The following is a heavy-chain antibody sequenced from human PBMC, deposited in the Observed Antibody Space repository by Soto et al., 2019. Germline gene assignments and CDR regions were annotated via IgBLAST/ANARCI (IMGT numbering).Heavy chain of an antibody. V-gene: IGHV3-23*01. CDR3: AKDRRAGGNSAFYFDF. J-gene: IGHJ4*02. CDR1: GFKFSNYA. Sequence: PGGSLRLSCAASGFKFSNYAMSWVRQAPGKWLEWVSLISATGGGTYYADSVKGRFTISRDNSHNTLYLQVHSLTAEDTAVDYCAKDRRAGGNSAFYFDFWGQGAQVTVSS. D-gene: IGHD3-16*01. CDR2: ISATGGGT.